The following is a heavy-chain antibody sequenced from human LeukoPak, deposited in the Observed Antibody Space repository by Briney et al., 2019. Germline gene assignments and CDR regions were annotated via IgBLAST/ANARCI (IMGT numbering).Heavy chain of an antibody. CDR3: AREERAIAARPNYYYYYMDV. CDR1: GGTFSSYA. V-gene: IGHV1-69*05. Sequence: SVKVSCKASGGTFSSYAISWVRQAPGQGLEWMGGIIPIFGTANYAQKFQGRVTITTDESTSTAYMELSSPRSEDTAVHYCAREERAIAARPNYYYYYMDVWGKGTTVTVSS. J-gene: IGHJ6*03. CDR2: IIPIFGTA. D-gene: IGHD6-6*01.